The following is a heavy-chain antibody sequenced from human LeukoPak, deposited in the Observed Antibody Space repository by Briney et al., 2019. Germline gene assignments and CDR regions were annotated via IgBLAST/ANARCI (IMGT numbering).Heavy chain of an antibody. J-gene: IGHJ5*02. Sequence: LSLTCAVYGGSFSGYYWSWIRQPPGKGLEWVSIISSGSSTIYYADSVKGRFTISRDNAKNSLYLQMNSLRAEDTAVYYCARVVRDWFDPWGQGTLVTVSS. CDR3: ARVVRDWFDP. V-gene: IGHV3-11*04. CDR2: ISSGSSTI. D-gene: IGHD5-24*01. CDR1: GGSFSGYY.